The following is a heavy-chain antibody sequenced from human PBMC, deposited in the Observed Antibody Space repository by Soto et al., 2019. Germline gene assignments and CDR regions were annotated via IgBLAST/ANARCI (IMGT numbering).Heavy chain of an antibody. Sequence: SETLSLTCAVYGGSFSGYYWSWIRQPPGKGLEWIGEINHSGSTNYNPSLKSRVTISVDTSKNQFSLKLSSVTAADTAVYYCARRPSLSIAAAGTLDYWGQGTLVTVSS. CDR1: GGSFSGYY. CDR3: ARRPSLSIAAAGTLDY. D-gene: IGHD6-13*01. J-gene: IGHJ4*02. CDR2: INHSGST. V-gene: IGHV4-34*01.